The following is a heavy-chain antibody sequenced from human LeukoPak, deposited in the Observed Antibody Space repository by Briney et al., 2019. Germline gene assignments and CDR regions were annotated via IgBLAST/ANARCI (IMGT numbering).Heavy chain of an antibody. Sequence: GGSLRLSCAASGFTFSSYSMNWVRQAPGQELEWVSSISSSSSYIYYADSVKGRFTISRDNAKNSLYLQMNSLRAEDTAVYYCARDEWLWGAFDIWGQGTMVTVSS. J-gene: IGHJ3*02. D-gene: IGHD3-9*01. CDR3: ARDEWLWGAFDI. V-gene: IGHV3-21*01. CDR2: ISSSSSYI. CDR1: GFTFSSYS.